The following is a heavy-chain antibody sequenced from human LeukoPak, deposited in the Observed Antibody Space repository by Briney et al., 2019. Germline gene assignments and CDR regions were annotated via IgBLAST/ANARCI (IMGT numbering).Heavy chain of an antibody. J-gene: IGHJ6*03. D-gene: IGHD1-26*01. CDR3: ARRGVQGYMDA. CDR1: GFSVINHF. Sequence: GGSLRLSCAASGFSVINHFMHWVRQAPGEGLQWVSTINGAGVTYYAASVKGRFTISRDTVKNTFSLQMNNLRADDTAVYFCARRGVQGYMDAWGKGTTVTVSS. V-gene: IGHV3-53*01. CDR2: INGAGVT.